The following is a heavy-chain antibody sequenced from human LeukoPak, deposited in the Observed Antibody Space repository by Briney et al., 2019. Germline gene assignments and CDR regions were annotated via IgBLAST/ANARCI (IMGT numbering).Heavy chain of an antibody. D-gene: IGHD7-27*01. CDR3: ARALTGSLLDY. J-gene: IGHJ4*02. Sequence: GGSLSLSCAASGFTFSSYWMSWVRQAPGKGLEWVANIRQDGSEKYYVDSVKGRFTISRDNAKNSLYLQINSLRAEDTAVYYCARALTGSLLDYWGQGALVTVSS. CDR1: GFTFSSYW. V-gene: IGHV3-7*01. CDR2: IRQDGSEK.